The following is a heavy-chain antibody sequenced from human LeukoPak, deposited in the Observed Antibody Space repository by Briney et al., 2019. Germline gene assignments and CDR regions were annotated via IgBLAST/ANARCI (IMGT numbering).Heavy chain of an antibody. Sequence: GGSLRLSCAASGFTFSSYGMYWVRQAPGKGLEWVAVTSFDGSNKYYADSVKGRFTISRDNSKNTLYLQMNSLRAEDTAVYYCAEDRQYHGSGSLFDYWGQGTLVTVSS. V-gene: IGHV3-30*18. CDR3: AEDRQYHGSGSLFDY. D-gene: IGHD3-10*01. CDR1: GFTFSSYG. J-gene: IGHJ4*02. CDR2: TSFDGSNK.